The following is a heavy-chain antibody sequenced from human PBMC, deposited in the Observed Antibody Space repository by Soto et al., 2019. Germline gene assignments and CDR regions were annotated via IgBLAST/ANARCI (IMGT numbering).Heavy chain of an antibody. J-gene: IGHJ6*02. CDR3: ARAGAAPYYYYGMDV. CDR1: GYTVSTSG. D-gene: IGHD2-15*01. CDR2: ISTYNGDT. V-gene: IGHV1-18*01. Sequence: ASVKISCKASGYTVSTSGMSWLRQAPGQGLEWMGWISTYNGDTNDAPKFQDRVTMTSDTSTSTVYMELRSLRSDDTAVYYCARAGAAPYYYYGMDVWGQGTRVTVSS.